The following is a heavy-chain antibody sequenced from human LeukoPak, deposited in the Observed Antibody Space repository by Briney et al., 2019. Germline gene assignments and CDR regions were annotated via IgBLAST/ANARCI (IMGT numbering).Heavy chain of an antibody. J-gene: IGHJ4*02. CDR2: IYYSGST. Sequence: SETLSLTCAVSGGSISSSSYYWGWIRQPPGKGLEWIGSIYYSGSTYYNPSLKSRVTISVDTSKNQFSLKLSSVTAADTAVYYCARLSSSWYYFDYWGQGTLVTVSS. CDR3: ARLSSSWYYFDY. CDR1: GGSISSSSYY. V-gene: IGHV4-39*01. D-gene: IGHD6-13*01.